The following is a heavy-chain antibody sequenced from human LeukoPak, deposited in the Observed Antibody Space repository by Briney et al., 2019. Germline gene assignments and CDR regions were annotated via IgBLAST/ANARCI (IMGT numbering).Heavy chain of an antibody. Sequence: GASLQISCKGSGYSFTSYWIGWVRQMPGKGLEWMGIIYPGDSDTRYSPSFQGQVTISADKSISTAYLQWSSLKASDTAMYYCARIAARPDKGYYYYYMDVWGKGTTVTVSS. J-gene: IGHJ6*03. V-gene: IGHV5-51*01. CDR1: GYSFTSYW. D-gene: IGHD6-6*01. CDR2: IYPGDSDT. CDR3: ARIAARPDKGYYYYYMDV.